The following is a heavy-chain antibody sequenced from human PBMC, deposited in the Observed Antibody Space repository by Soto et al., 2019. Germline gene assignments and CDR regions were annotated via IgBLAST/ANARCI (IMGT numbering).Heavy chain of an antibody. CDR1: GGTFSSYT. J-gene: IGHJ6*02. CDR3: ARDEVVRGVIMRGMDV. V-gene: IGHV1-69*08. Sequence: QVQLVQSGAEVKKPGSSVKVSCKASGGTFSSYTISWVRQAPGQGLEWMGRIIPILGIANYAQKFQGRVTITADKXTXXADMELSSLRSEDTAVDYCARDEVVRGVIMRGMDVWGQGTTVTVSS. CDR2: IIPILGIA. D-gene: IGHD3-10*01.